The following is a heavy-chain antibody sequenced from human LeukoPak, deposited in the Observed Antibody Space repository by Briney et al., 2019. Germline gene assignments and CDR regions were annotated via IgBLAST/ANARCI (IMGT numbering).Heavy chain of an antibody. CDR2: INPNSGGT. V-gene: IGHV1-2*02. CDR1: GYTFTSYA. CDR3: ARVPIDSWGDYFDY. D-gene: IGHD6-13*01. Sequence: VASVKVSCKASGYTFTSYAMNWVRQAPGQGLEWMGWINPNSGGTNYAQKFQGRVTMTRDTSISTAYMELSRLRSDDTAVYYCARVPIDSWGDYFDYWGQGTLVTVSS. J-gene: IGHJ4*02.